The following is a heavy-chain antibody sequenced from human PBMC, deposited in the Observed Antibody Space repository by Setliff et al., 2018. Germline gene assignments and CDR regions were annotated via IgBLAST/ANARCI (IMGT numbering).Heavy chain of an antibody. D-gene: IGHD2-21*01. CDR2: IYYSGST. J-gene: IGHJ3*02. CDR3: ARVALVVVIRNAFDI. Sequence: SETLSLTCTVSGGSISSGGYYWSWIRQHPGKGLEWIGYIYYSGSTYYNPSLKSRVAISVDTSKNQFSLKLSSVTAADTAVYYCARVALVVVIRNAFDIWGQGTMVTVSS. CDR1: GGSISSGGYY. V-gene: IGHV4-31*03.